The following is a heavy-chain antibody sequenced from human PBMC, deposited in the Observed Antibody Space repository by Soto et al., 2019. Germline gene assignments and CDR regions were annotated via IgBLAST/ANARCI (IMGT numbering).Heavy chain of an antibody. CDR2: IDPSDSYT. CDR1: GYSFTSYW. D-gene: IGHD2-15*01. CDR3: ASLACSGGSCYSQDWFDP. J-gene: IGHJ5*02. V-gene: IGHV5-10-1*01. Sequence: GESLEISCKGSGYSFTSYWISWVRQMPGKGLEWMGRIDPSDSYTNYSPSFQGHVTISADKSISTAYLQWSSLKASDTAMYYCASLACSGGSCYSQDWFDPWGQGTLVTVSS.